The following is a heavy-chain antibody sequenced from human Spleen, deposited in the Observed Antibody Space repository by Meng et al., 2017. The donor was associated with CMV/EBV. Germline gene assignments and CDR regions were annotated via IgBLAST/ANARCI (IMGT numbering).Heavy chain of an antibody. V-gene: IGHV4-39*07. CDR3: ARGRVAARVTGYYYYYGMDV. Sequence: SETLSLTCTVSGGSISSSSYYWGWIRQPPGKGLEWIGSIYYSGSTYYNPSLKSRVTISVDTSKNQFSLKLSSVTAADTAVYYCARGRVAARVTGYYYYYGMDVWGQGTTVTVS. J-gene: IGHJ6*02. CDR1: GGSISSSSYY. CDR2: IYYSGST. D-gene: IGHD6-6*01.